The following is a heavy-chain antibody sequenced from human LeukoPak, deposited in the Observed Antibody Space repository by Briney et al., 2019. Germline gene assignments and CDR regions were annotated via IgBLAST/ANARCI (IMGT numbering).Heavy chain of an antibody. CDR3: ARDRSELSSLPIDY. Sequence: GGSLRLSCAASGFTFSSYWMSWVRQAPGKGLEWVANIKQDGSEKYYVDSVKGRFTISRDNAKNSLYLQMNSLRAEDTAVYYCARDRSELSSLPIDYWGQGTLVIVSS. V-gene: IGHV3-7*01. CDR2: IKQDGSEK. CDR1: GFTFSSYW. J-gene: IGHJ4*02. D-gene: IGHD1-26*01.